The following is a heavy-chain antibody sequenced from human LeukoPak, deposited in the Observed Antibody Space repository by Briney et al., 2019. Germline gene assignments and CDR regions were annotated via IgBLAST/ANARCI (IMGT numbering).Heavy chain of an antibody. D-gene: IGHD2-21*02. V-gene: IGHV4-39*01. J-gene: IGHJ6*03. Sequence: SETLSLTCTVSGGSISSSSYYWGWIRQPPGTGLEWIGSIYYSGSTYYNPSLKSRVTISVDTSKNQFSLKLSSVTAVDTAVYYCARSVVTATTSYYYYYYMDVWGKGTTVTISS. CDR2: IYYSGST. CDR3: ARSVVTATTSYYYYYYMDV. CDR1: GGSISSSSYY.